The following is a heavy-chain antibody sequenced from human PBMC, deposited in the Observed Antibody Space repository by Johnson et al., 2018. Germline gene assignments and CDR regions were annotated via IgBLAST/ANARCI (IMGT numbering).Heavy chain of an antibody. D-gene: IGHD3-22*01. Sequence: QVQLVQSGGGLVKSGGSLRLSCAASGFTFSNAWMNWVRQAPGKGLEWVAVISYDGSNKYFADSVKGRFTISRDNSKNTLYLQMNSLRAEDTAVYYCAKGGGSYYDSSGYYYAMDVWGKGTTVTVSS. CDR3: AKGGGSYYDSSGYYYAMDV. CDR2: ISYDGSNK. J-gene: IGHJ6*04. V-gene: IGHV3-30*18. CDR1: GFTFSNAW.